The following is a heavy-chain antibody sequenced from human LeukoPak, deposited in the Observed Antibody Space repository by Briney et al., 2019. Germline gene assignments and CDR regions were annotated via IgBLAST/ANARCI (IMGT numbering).Heavy chain of an antibody. CDR1: GFTFSSYA. CDR2: ISGSGGST. CDR3: AKDLVGATPYYYYYYMDV. Sequence: GSLRLSCAASGFTFSSYAMSWVRQAPGKGLEWVSAISGSGGSTYYADSVKGRFTISRDNSKNTLYLQMNSLRAEDTAVYYCAKDLVGATPYYYYYYMDVWGKGTTVTVSS. V-gene: IGHV3-23*01. D-gene: IGHD1-26*01. J-gene: IGHJ6*03.